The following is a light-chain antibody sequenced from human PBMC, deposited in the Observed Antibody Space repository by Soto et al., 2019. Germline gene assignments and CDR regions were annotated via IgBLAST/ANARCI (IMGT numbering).Light chain of an antibody. V-gene: IGLV1-44*01. CDR2: SNN. Sequence: QSALTQPPSASGTPGQRVTISCSGSSSNIGNNSVNWYLQVPGTAPKLLIYSNNQRPSGVPDRFSGSKSGTSASLAISGLQSEDEADYYCSSYTSSSTRVFGGGTKLTVL. J-gene: IGLJ3*02. CDR3: SSYTSSSTRV. CDR1: SSNIGNNS.